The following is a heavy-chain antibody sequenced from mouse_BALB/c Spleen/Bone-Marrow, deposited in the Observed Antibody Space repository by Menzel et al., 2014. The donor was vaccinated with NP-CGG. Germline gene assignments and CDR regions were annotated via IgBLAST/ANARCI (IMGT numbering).Heavy chain of an antibody. D-gene: IGHD2-14*01. V-gene: IGHV1-69*01. J-gene: IGHJ3*01. CDR1: GHTFTDYW. CDR2: IDTSDSYT. Sequence: QVQLQQSGADLVMPGASVKMSCKASGHTFTDYWMHWVKQRPGQGLEWIGAIDTSDSYTSYNQKFKGKATLTVDESSSTAYMQLSSLTSEDSAVYYCARSDYRFDPLPYWGQGTLVTVSA. CDR3: ARSDYRFDPLPY.